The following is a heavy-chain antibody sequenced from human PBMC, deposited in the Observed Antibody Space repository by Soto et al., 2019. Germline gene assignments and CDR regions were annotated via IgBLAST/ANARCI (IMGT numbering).Heavy chain of an antibody. CDR3: AKAPTIFGVVNDAFDI. V-gene: IGHV3-30*18. D-gene: IGHD3-3*01. J-gene: IGHJ3*02. CDR2: ISYDGSNK. Sequence: GGSLRLSCAASGFTFSSYGMHWVRQAPGKGLEWVAVISYDGSNKYYADSVKGRFTISRDNSKNTLYLQMNSLRAEDTAVYYCAKAPTIFGVVNDAFDIWGQGTMVTVSS. CDR1: GFTFSSYG.